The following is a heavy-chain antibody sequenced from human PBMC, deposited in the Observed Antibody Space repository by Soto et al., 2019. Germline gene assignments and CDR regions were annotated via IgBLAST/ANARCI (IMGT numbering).Heavy chain of an antibody. D-gene: IGHD3-3*01. Sequence: SETLSLTCTVSGGSISSGGYYWSWIRQHPGKGLEWIGYIYYSGSTYYNPSLKSRVTISVDTSKNQFSLKLSSVTAADTAVYYCARATIFGVVTNYYYYYYMDVWGKGTTVTVSS. CDR1: GGSISSGGYY. CDR3: ARATIFGVVTNYYYYYYMDV. V-gene: IGHV4-31*03. J-gene: IGHJ6*03. CDR2: IYYSGST.